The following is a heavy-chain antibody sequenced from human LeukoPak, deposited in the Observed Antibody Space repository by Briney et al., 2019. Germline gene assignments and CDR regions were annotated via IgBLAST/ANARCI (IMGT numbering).Heavy chain of an antibody. Sequence: GGSLRLSCAASGFTFSNYWVHWVRQAPGEGLVWVSRINRDGSTTKYADSVKGRFTVSRDNAKNTLNLQMNSLRAEDTAVYYCARDKKSGESSEIDYWGQGTLVTVSS. D-gene: IGHD3-10*01. V-gene: IGHV3-74*03. CDR3: ARDKKSGESSEIDY. J-gene: IGHJ4*02. CDR1: GFTFSNYW. CDR2: INRDGSTT.